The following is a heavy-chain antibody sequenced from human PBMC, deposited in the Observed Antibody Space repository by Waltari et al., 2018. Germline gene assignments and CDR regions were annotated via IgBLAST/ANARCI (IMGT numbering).Heavy chain of an antibody. Sequence: QVQLQESGPGLVKPSETLSLTCAVSGYSISSGYYWGWFRQPPGKGLEWIGSIYHSGSTYYNPSLKSRVTISVDTSKNQFSLKLSSVTAADTAVYYCARHQSTTTWKRWVVDYWGQGTLVTVSS. V-gene: IGHV4-38-2*01. D-gene: IGHD4-17*01. CDR1: GYSISSGYY. CDR3: ARHQSTTTWKRWVVDY. J-gene: IGHJ4*02. CDR2: IYHSGST.